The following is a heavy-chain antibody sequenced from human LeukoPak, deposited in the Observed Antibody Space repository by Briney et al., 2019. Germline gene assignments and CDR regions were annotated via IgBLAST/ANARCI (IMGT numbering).Heavy chain of an antibody. Sequence: PGRSLRLSCAASGFTFADYAMHWVRQGPGKGLEWVSGISWNSGGIAYADSVKGRFTISRDNAKNSLYLQMNSLRAEDTAVYYCARGKTVTPFDYWGQGTLVTVSS. CDR2: ISWNSGGI. CDR3: ARGKTVTPFDY. J-gene: IGHJ4*02. D-gene: IGHD4-17*01. V-gene: IGHV3-9*01. CDR1: GFTFADYA.